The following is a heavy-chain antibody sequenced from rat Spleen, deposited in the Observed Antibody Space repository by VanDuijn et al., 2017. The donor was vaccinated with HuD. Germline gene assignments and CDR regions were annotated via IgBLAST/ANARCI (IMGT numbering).Heavy chain of an antibody. Sequence: EVQLVESGGGLVQPGRSLKLSCAASGFTFSNHDMAWVRQAPTKGLEWVASISPSGDRTYYRDSVKGRFTVSRDDAKSTLYLQMDSLRSEDTATYYCARHGGLRNWFAYWGQGTLVTVSS. V-gene: IGHV5-25*01. CDR2: ISPSGDRT. CDR3: ARHGGLRNWFAY. CDR1: GFTFSNHD. J-gene: IGHJ3*01.